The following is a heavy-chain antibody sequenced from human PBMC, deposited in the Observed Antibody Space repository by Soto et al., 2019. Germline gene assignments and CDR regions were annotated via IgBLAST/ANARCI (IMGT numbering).Heavy chain of an antibody. CDR3: ARYFPSQDIVVVPAASDAFDI. CDR2: IIPILGIA. CDR1: GGTFSSYT. D-gene: IGHD2-2*01. J-gene: IGHJ3*02. Sequence: SVKVSCKASGGTFSSYTISWVRQAPGQGLEWMGRIIPILGIANYAQKFQGRVTITADKSTSTAYMELSSLRSEDTAVYYCARYFPSQDIVVVPAASDAFDIWGQGTMVTVSS. V-gene: IGHV1-69*02.